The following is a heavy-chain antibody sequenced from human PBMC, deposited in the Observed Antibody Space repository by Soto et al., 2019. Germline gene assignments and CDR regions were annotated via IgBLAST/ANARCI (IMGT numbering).Heavy chain of an antibody. J-gene: IGHJ2*01. CDR1: GVSVSTDGVG. CDR2: IYWDDDK. CDR3: AHRRPLGGGFAL. Sequence: QITLKESGPTLVKPTQTLTLTCTFSGVSVSTDGVGVGWIRQPPGKALDWLALIYWDDDKRYSPSLKSRLTITKDTSNNQVVLTMTNMDPVDTATYYCAHRRPLGGGFALWGRGTLVTVSS. V-gene: IGHV2-5*02. D-gene: IGHD2-15*01.